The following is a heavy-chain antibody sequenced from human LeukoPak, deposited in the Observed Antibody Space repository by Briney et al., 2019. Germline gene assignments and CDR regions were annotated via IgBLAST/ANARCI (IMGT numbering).Heavy chain of an antibody. CDR1: GFIVSSNY. CDR2: IYSDGST. Sequence: PGGSLRLSCEVSGFIVSSNYMSWVRQAPGKGLEWVSVIYSDGSTYYADSVEGRFTISRDNSKNTLYLQMNSVRVEDTAVYYCVKGPREYNKYNWFDPWGQGTLVTVSS. CDR3: VKGPREYNKYNWFDP. D-gene: IGHD1-1*01. J-gene: IGHJ5*02. V-gene: IGHV3-53*01.